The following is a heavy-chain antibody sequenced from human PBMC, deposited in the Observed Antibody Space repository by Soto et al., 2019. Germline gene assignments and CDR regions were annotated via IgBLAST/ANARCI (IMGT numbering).Heavy chain of an antibody. V-gene: IGHV3-30*18. D-gene: IGHD3-22*01. Sequence: SLRLSCTASGFIITFYCIHWVRQCPGKGLELLAGISDDLSRKYYSESVKGRLTISRDKSKNKVYLQMKRLRAEDTAVYYCAKLHTDYFDSSGPIPPSNTDYGGQGTLVNVSS. J-gene: IGHJ4*01. CDR1: GFIITFYC. CDR2: ISDDLSRK. CDR3: AKLHTDYFDSSGPIPPSNTDY.